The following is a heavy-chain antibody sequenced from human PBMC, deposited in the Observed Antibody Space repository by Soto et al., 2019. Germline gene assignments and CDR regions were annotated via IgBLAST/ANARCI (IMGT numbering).Heavy chain of an antibody. CDR3: ASDGITIFGVAPGRGIDC. CDR2: ISSTSSTI. Sequence: EVQVVESGGGLVQPGGSLRLSCAASGFTFSTFGMNWVRQAPGKGLEWVSYISSTSSTIYYANSVRGRFTISRDNAKKSVYLQMNSLRDEDTAVYYCASDGITIFGVAPGRGIDCWGQGTLVTVSS. CDR1: GFTFSTFG. V-gene: IGHV3-48*02. J-gene: IGHJ4*02. D-gene: IGHD3-3*01.